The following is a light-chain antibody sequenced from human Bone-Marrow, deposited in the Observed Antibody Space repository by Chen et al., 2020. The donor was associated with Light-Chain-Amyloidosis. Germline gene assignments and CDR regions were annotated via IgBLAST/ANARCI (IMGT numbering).Light chain of an antibody. J-gene: IGLJ1*01. CDR1: SSDVGGDNH. V-gene: IGLV2-14*01. CDR2: EVT. Sequence: QSALTQPASVSGSPGQSITISCTGTSSDVGGDNHVSWYQQHPDKAPKLMIYEVTNRPSCVPYRFSGSKSDNTASLTISGLQTEDEADYFCSSYTITNTLVFGSGTRVTVL. CDR3: SSYTITNTLV.